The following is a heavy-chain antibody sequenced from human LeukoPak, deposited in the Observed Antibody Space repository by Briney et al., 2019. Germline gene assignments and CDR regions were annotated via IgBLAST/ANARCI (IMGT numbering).Heavy chain of an antibody. CDR3: AKDPNYYGSGSSHGTFFDY. CDR2: ITASGTAM. J-gene: IGHJ4*02. Sequence: GGSLRLSCAASGFTFSSYSMNWVSQAPGKGLEWVSHITASGTAMFYADSVKGRFTISRDNAKNSLYLQMNSLRAEDTAVYYCAKDPNYYGSGSSHGTFFDYRGQGTLVTVSS. V-gene: IGHV3-48*01. CDR1: GFTFSSYS. D-gene: IGHD3-10*01.